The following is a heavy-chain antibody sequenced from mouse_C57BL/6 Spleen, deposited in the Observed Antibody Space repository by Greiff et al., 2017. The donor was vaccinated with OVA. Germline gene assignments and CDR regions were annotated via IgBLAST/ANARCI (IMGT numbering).Heavy chain of an antibody. CDR1: GFNIKDYY. D-gene: IGHD2-12*01. Sequence: VQLQQSGAELVRPGASVKLSCTASGFNIKDYYMHWVKQRPEQGLEWIGRIDPEDGDTEYAPKFQGKATMTADTSSNTAYLQLSSLTTEDTAVYYCTPCYKGYFDVWGTVTTVTVSS. CDR2: IDPEDGDT. CDR3: TPCYKGYFDV. V-gene: IGHV14-1*01. J-gene: IGHJ1*03.